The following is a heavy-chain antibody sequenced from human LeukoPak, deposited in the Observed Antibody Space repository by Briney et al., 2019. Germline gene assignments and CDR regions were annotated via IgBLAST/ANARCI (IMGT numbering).Heavy chain of an antibody. Sequence: PSETLSLTCTVSGGSISSGGYYWSWIRQPPGTGLEWIGYIYHSGSTYYNPSLKSRVTISVDTSKNQFSLKLSSVTAADTAVYYCARGTSSSWYASDYWGQGTLVTVSS. J-gene: IGHJ4*02. D-gene: IGHD6-13*01. CDR3: ARGTSSSWYASDY. CDR2: IYHSGST. V-gene: IGHV4-30-2*01. CDR1: GGSISSGGYY.